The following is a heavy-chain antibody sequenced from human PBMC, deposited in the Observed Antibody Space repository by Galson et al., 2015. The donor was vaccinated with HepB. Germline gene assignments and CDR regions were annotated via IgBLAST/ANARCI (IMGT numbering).Heavy chain of an antibody. J-gene: IGHJ6*02. V-gene: IGHV3-23*01. Sequence: SLRLSCAASGFRSAYYGMSWVRQAPGKGLEWLSAITNTGGSTYYADSVKGRFTISRDNSKNTVYLQVNSVKVEDTAVYYCAKCSILASYYFYGIDVWGQGTTVTVSS. CDR1: GFRSAYYG. CDR2: ITNTGGST. D-gene: IGHD1-26*01. CDR3: AKCSILASYYFYGIDV.